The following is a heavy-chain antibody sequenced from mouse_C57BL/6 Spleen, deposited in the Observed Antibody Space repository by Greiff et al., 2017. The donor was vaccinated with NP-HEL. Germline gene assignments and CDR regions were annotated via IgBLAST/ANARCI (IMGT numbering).Heavy chain of an antibody. CDR3: TRSPYDGYYWYFDV. J-gene: IGHJ1*03. Sequence: VQLQQSGAELVRPGASVTLSCKASGYTFTDYEMHWVKQTPVHGLEWIGAIDPETGGTAYNQKFKGKAILTADKSSSTAYMELRSLTSEDSAVYYCTRSPYDGYYWYFDVWGTGTTVTVSS. CDR1: GYTFTDYE. CDR2: IDPETGGT. V-gene: IGHV1-15*01. D-gene: IGHD2-3*01.